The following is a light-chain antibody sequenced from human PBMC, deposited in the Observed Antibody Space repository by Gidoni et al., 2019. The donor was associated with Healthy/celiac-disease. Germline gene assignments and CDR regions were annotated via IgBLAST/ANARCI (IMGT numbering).Light chain of an antibody. CDR1: QSISSY. Sequence: DIQMTQSPSSLSASVGDRVTITCRASQSISSYLNWYQQKPGKAPKLLIYAASSLQSGVPSRFSSSGSGTDFTLTISSLQPEDFATYYCQQSYSTLALTFXGXTKVEIK. CDR3: QQSYSTLALT. CDR2: AAS. V-gene: IGKV1-39*01. J-gene: IGKJ4*01.